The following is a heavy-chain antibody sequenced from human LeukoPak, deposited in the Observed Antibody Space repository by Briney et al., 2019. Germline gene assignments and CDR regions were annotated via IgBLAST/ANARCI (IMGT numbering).Heavy chain of an antibody. J-gene: IGHJ3*02. D-gene: IGHD3-9*01. CDR1: GYSFTTYW. CDR2: IYPGDSDT. Sequence: GESLKISCKGSGYSFTTYWIAWVRQMPGKGLEYMGIIYPGDSDTRYSPSFQGQVTISADKSISTAYLQWSSLKASDTAMYYCATSRLNYDILTGYPRPGSFDIWGQGTMVTVSS. CDR3: ATSRLNYDILTGYPRPGSFDI. V-gene: IGHV5-51*01.